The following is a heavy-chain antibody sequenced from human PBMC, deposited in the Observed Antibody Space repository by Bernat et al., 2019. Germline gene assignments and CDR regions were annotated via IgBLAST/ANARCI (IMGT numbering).Heavy chain of an antibody. CDR3: ARETLVYCSSTSCYGDYYYYGMDV. Sequence: EVQLVESGGGLVKPGGSLRLSCAASGFTFSSYSMNWVRQAPGKGLEWVSSISSSSSYIYYADSVKGRFTISRDNAKNSLYLQMNSLRAEDTAVYYCARETLVYCSSTSCYGDYYYYGMDVWGQGATVTVSS. CDR2: ISSSSSYI. J-gene: IGHJ6*02. V-gene: IGHV3-21*01. CDR1: GFTFSSYS. D-gene: IGHD2-2*01.